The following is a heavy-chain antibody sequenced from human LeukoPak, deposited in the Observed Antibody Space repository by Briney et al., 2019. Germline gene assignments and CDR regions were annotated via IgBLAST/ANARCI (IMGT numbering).Heavy chain of an antibody. J-gene: IGHJ4*02. D-gene: IGHD2-2*01. CDR1: GFTFSSYA. CDR2: ISGSGGST. V-gene: IGHV3-23*01. Sequence: PGGSLRLSCAASGFTFSSYAMSWVRQAPGKGLEWVSAISGSGGSTYYADSVKGRFTISRDNSNNTLYLQMNSLRAEDTAVYYCAKPGYCDSSSCSAFNYWGQGTLVTVSS. CDR3: AKPGYCDSSSCSAFNY.